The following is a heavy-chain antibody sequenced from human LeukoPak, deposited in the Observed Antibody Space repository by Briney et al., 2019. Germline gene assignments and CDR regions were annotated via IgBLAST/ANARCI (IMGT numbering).Heavy chain of an antibody. Sequence: ASVKVSCTGSGYTFTNYAVHWVRQAPGQRLEWLGWINPGNGDTKYSQNFQGRVTVTSDTSAATAYVELNSLTSEDTAVYYCARERWHCRVNCYSVYYYALDVWGQGTTVTVSS. D-gene: IGHD2-15*01. V-gene: IGHV1-3*01. J-gene: IGHJ6*02. CDR2: INPGNGDT. CDR3: ARERWHCRVNCYSVYYYALDV. CDR1: GYTFTNYA.